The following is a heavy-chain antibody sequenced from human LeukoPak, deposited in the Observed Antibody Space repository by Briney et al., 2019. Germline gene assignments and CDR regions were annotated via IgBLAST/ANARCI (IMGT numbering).Heavy chain of an antibody. Sequence: GRSLRLSCAASGFTFSSYAMSWVRQAPEKGLEWVSTTSGSGGGTYYADSVKGRFTISRDDSKNTLYLQMNSLRAEDTAVYYCVKDLGRYRNNCFDYWGQGTLVTVSS. J-gene: IGHJ4*02. D-gene: IGHD1-26*01. CDR2: TSGSGGGT. V-gene: IGHV3-23*01. CDR1: GFTFSSYA. CDR3: VKDLGRYRNNCFDY.